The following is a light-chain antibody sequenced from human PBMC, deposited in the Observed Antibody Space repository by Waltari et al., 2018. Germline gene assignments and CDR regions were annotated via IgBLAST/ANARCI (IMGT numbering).Light chain of an antibody. Sequence: DIQMNQSPSSLSAAVGGRVAITCWASQSINNYLNWYQHKPGKDPKLLIYGAFNLQTGVPSRFSGRRSGTDLTLTIYSLQPEDFATYYCQQIYRSPHTFGGGTKVELK. J-gene: IGKJ4*01. CDR1: QSINNY. V-gene: IGKV1-39*01. CDR2: GAF. CDR3: QQIYRSPHT.